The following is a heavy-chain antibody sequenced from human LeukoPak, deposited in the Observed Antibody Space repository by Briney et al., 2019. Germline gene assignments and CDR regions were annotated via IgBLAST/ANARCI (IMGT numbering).Heavy chain of an antibody. CDR2: INPNSGGT. CDR3: ARGEYYDFWSGPGNFDY. CDR1: GYRFYNYG. Sequence: ASVKVSCQGSGYRFYNYGVSWVRQAPGQGLEWMGWINPNSGGTNYAQKFQGRVTMTRDTSISTAYMELSRLRSDDTAVYYCARGEYYDFWSGPGNFDYWGQGTLVTVSS. D-gene: IGHD3-3*01. J-gene: IGHJ4*02. V-gene: IGHV1-2*02.